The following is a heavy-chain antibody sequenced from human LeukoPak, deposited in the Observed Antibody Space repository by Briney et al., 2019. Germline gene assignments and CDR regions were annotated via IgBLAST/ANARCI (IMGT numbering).Heavy chain of an antibody. CDR1: GFTFSSYA. CDR2: IIGSGGST. J-gene: IGHJ4*02. V-gene: IGHV3-23*01. D-gene: IGHD6-19*01. Sequence: GWSLRLSCAASGFTFSSYAMSWVRQAPGKGLEWVSSIIGSGGSTYYEDSVKGRFTISRDNSKNTLYLQMNSLRAEDTAVYYCAKGGRQYSSGSPGGYWGQGTLVTVSS. CDR3: AKGGRQYSSGSPGGY.